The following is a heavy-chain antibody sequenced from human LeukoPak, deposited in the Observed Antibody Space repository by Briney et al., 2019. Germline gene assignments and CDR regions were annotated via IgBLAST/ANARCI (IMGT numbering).Heavy chain of an antibody. CDR1: GFTVSSNY. Sequence: PGGSLRLSCAASGFTVSSNYMSWVRQAPGKGLEWVSVIYSGGSTYYADSVKGRSTISRDNSKNTLYLQMNSLRAEDTAVYYCAKDRRAHWGYFDYWGQGTLVTVSS. V-gene: IGHV3-53*01. D-gene: IGHD7-27*01. CDR3: AKDRRAHWGYFDY. J-gene: IGHJ4*02. CDR2: IYSGGST.